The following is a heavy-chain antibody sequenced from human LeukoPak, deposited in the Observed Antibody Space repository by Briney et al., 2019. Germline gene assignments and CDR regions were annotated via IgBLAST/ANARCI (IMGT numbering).Heavy chain of an antibody. CDR3: ARVLKGTNDFDY. J-gene: IGHJ4*02. V-gene: IGHV4-4*02. CDR1: GGSISSSNW. D-gene: IGHD3-9*01. Sequence: PSETLSLTCAVSGGSISSSNWWSWVRQPPGKGLEWIGEIYHSGSTNYNPSLKSRVTMSVDTSKNQFSLKLSSVTAADTAVYYCARVLKGTNDFDYWGQGTLVTVSS. CDR2: IYHSGST.